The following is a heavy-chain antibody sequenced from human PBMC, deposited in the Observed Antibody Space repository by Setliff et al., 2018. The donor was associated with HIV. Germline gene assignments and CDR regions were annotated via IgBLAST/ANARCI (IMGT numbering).Heavy chain of an antibody. CDR1: GDTLSSYA. V-gene: IGHV1-8*02. J-gene: IGHJ5*02. D-gene: IGHD3-10*01. CDR3: ARKHKVSLGRGIVVLWGFDP. CDR2: IIPIFGNS. Sequence: ASVKVSCKTSGDTLSSYAITWVRQAPGQGLEWMGRIIPIFGNSGYAQKFQGRVTMTRSTSFSTAYMELSNLTSEDTAIYYCARKHKVSLGRGIVVLWGFDPWGQGTLVTVSS.